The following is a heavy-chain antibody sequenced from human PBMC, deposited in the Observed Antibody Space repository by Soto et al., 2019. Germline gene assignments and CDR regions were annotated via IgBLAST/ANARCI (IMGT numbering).Heavy chain of an antibody. CDR1: GFTFSNYA. Sequence: GGSLRLSCASSGFTFSNYAMSWVRQAPVKGLEWVSGVNSNGATTYYADSVRGRFTISRDNSKNTLHLQMNSLSAEDPAIYYCAKALVSAVAHADFWGQGTLVTVSS. D-gene: IGHD2-15*01. CDR2: VNSNGATT. V-gene: IGHV3-23*01. CDR3: AKALVSAVAHADF. J-gene: IGHJ4*02.